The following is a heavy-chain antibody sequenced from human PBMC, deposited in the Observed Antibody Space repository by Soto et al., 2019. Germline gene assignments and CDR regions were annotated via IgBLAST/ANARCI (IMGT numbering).Heavy chain of an antibody. CDR3: ARVWGAVDTAMVMGNWFDP. CDR1: GYSVSSGYY. CDR2: IYHSGST. Sequence: SETLSLTCAVSGYSVSSGYYWGWIRQPPGKGLEWIGSIYHSGSTYYNPSLKSRVTISVDTSKNQFSLKLSSVTAADTAVYYCARVWGAVDTAMVMGNWFDPWGQGTLVTVSS. D-gene: IGHD5-18*01. V-gene: IGHV4-38-2*01. J-gene: IGHJ5*02.